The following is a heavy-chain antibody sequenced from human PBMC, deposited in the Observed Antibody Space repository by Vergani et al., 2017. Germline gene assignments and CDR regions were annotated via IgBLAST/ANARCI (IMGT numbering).Heavy chain of an antibody. J-gene: IGHJ4*02. CDR3: ARMGGYDEGDAFRIGYFDS. V-gene: IGHV4-31*03. Sequence: QVQLQESGPGLVKPSQTLSLTCSVSGDSLSSGVYYWNWTRHYPGKGLGWIEYIYSTGSTHHNPSLRRRINMSVDTYKDQFSLKLNSVTAADTAMYYCARMGGYDEGDAFRIGYFDSWGPGILGTVSS. CDR1: GDSLSSGVYY. D-gene: IGHD3-22*01. CDR2: IYSTGST.